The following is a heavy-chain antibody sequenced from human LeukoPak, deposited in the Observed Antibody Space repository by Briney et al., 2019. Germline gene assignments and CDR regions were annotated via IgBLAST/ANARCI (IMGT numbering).Heavy chain of an antibody. D-gene: IGHD2-15*01. Sequence: SQTLSPTCAISGDSVSSTTTAWNWIRQSPSRGLEWLGRTYYTSKWITDSAVSVKSRITVNPNTSNNQFSLQLNSVTPEDTAGYYCSRGYWAYGMDVWGPGTTVSVSS. J-gene: IGHJ6*02. CDR1: GDSVSSTTTA. CDR3: SRGYWAYGMDV. V-gene: IGHV6-1*01. CDR2: TYYTSKWIT.